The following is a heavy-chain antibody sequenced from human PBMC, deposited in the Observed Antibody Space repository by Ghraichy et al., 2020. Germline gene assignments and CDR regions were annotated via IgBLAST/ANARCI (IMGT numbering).Heavy chain of an antibody. Sequence: SETLSLTCAVSGGSISSSNWWSWVRQPPGKGLEWIGEIYHSGSTNYNPSLKSRVTISVDKSKNQFSLKLSSVTAADTAVYYCARVGYSDYIWGSYRLYYFDYWGQGTLVTVSS. CDR2: IYHSGST. CDR3: ARVGYSDYIWGSYRLYYFDY. J-gene: IGHJ4*02. CDR1: GGSISSSNW. V-gene: IGHV4-4*02. D-gene: IGHD3-16*02.